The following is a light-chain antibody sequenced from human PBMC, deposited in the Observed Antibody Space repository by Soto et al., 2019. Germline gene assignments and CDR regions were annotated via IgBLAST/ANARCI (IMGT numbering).Light chain of an antibody. CDR3: QQSHSTPSFT. V-gene: IGKV1-39*01. CDR2: AAS. J-gene: IGKJ3*01. CDR1: QSISSY. Sequence: DIQMTQSPSSLSASVGDRVTITCRASQSISSYLNWYQQKPGKAPKLLIYAASSLQSGAPSRLSGSGSGTDITLTISSLQPEDFATYYCQQSHSTPSFTVGRESKVDI.